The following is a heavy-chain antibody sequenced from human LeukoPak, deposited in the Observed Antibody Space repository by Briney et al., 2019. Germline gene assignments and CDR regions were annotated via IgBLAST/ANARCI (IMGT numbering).Heavy chain of an antibody. D-gene: IGHD5-18*01. CDR2: INAGNGNT. J-gene: IGHJ4*02. CDR3: AIIELVDTAMVKGALDY. Sequence: ASVKVSCKASGYTFTSYAMHWVRQAPGQRLEWMGCINAGNGNTKYSQKFQGRVTITRDTSASTAYMELSSLRSEDTAVYSCAIIELVDTAMVKGALDYWGQGTLVTVSS. CDR1: GYTFTSYA. V-gene: IGHV1-3*01.